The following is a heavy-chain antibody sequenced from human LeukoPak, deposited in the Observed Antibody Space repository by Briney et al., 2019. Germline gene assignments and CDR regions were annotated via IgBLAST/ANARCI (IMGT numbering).Heavy chain of an antibody. CDR3: ARNSAILRVPFLN. D-gene: IGHD2/OR15-2a*01. CDR2: INTDASAT. J-gene: IGHJ4*02. CDR1: GFTFSKYW. Sequence: PGGSLRLTCRVSGFTFSKYWMHWVRQAPGKGLVWVSRINTDASATNYAEFVQGLNSISRDTARNTLYLQMNGPRVEATARYYCARNSAILRVPFLNWGQVTLVTVSS. V-gene: IGHV3-74*01.